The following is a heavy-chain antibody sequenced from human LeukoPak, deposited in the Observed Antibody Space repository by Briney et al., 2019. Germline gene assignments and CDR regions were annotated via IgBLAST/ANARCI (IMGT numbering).Heavy chain of an antibody. Sequence: PGGSLRLSCAASGFTFSSYELNWVRQAPGMGLEWVSYISSSGSTISYADSVKGRFTISRDNAKNSLYLQMNSLRAEDTAVYYCARDYYDSSGYYYFDYWGQGTLVTVSS. CDR3: ARDYYDSSGYYYFDY. CDR1: GFTFSSYE. CDR2: ISSSGSTI. V-gene: IGHV3-48*03. D-gene: IGHD3-22*01. J-gene: IGHJ4*02.